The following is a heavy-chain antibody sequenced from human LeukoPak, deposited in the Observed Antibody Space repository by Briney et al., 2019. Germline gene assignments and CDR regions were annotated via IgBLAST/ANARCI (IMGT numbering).Heavy chain of an antibody. V-gene: IGHV1-8*03. CDR1: VYTFTSYD. CDR2: MNHNRGNT. J-gene: IGHJ4*02. Sequence: ASVKVSCKASVYTFTSYDLNWVRQATGHGLEWMGWMNHNRGNTGYAQKFQGRVTITQKTSISTAYRELSSLRSEDTAVYYGARDDGRNGWELDYWGQGTLVTVSS. CDR3: ARDDGRNGWELDY. D-gene: IGHD1-26*01.